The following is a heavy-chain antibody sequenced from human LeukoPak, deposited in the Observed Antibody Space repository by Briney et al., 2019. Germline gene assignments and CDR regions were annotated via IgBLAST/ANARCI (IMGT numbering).Heavy chain of an antibody. CDR2: IYYSGST. CDR1: GGSISSYY. V-gene: IGHV4-59*01. D-gene: IGHD1-7*01. J-gene: IGHJ4*02. Sequence: SETLSLTCNVSGGSISSYYWSWIRQPPGKGLEWIGYIYYSGSTKYNPSLKSRVTKSVDASKTQSSLKLNSVTAADTAVYYCARGSRELYYFDYWGQGTLVTVSS. CDR3: ARGSRELYYFDY.